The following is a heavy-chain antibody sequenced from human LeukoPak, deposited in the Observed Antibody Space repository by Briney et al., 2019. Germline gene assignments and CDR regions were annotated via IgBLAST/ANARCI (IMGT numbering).Heavy chain of an antibody. J-gene: IGHJ4*02. CDR2: ISSSGSTI. V-gene: IGHV3-48*03. D-gene: IGHD3-3*01. CDR1: GFTFNEFG. CDR3: AREMYYDFWSGSVDY. Sequence: PGRSLRLSCAASGFTFNEFGVHWVRQAPGKGLEWVSYISSSGSTIYYADSVKGRFTISRDNAKNSLYLQMNSLRAEDTAVYYCAREMYYDFWSGSVDYWGQGTLVTVSS.